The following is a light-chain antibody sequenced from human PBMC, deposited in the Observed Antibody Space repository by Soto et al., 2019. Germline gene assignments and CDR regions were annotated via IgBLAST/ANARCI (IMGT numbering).Light chain of an antibody. J-gene: IGLJ1*01. V-gene: IGLV2-8*01. Sequence: QSALTQPPSASGSPGQSVTISCTGTSSDFGGYNYVSWYQQHPGKAPKLMIYDVTKRPSGVPDRFSGSKSGNTASLTVSGLQAEDEADYYCSSFAGYNNFDVFGTGTKLTVL. CDR2: DVT. CDR1: SSDFGGYNY. CDR3: SSFAGYNNFDV.